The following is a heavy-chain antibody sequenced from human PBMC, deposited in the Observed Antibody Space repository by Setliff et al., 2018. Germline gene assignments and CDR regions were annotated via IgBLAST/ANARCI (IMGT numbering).Heavy chain of an antibody. V-gene: IGHV4-34*01. J-gene: IGHJ6*03. CDR1: GGSFSGYY. Sequence: SETLSLTCAVYGGSFSGYYWSWIRQPPGKGLEWTGEINHSGSTNYNPSLKSRVTISVDTSKNQFSLKLSSVTAADTAVYYCARGRRHYYYYYMDVWGKGTTVTVSS. CDR3: ARGRRHYYYYYMDV. CDR2: INHSGST.